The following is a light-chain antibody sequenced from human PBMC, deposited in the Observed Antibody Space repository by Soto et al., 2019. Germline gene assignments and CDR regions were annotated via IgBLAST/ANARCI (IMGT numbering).Light chain of an antibody. CDR1: SSDVGGYNY. CDR3: SSYTSSSTPYV. J-gene: IGLJ1*01. V-gene: IGLV2-14*01. Sequence: SALTQPASVSWSPGHSITISCTGTSSDVGGYNYVSWYQQHPGKAPKLMIYDVSNRPSGVSNRFSGSKSGNTASLTISGLQAEDEADYYCSSYTSSSTPYVFGTGTKVTVL. CDR2: DVS.